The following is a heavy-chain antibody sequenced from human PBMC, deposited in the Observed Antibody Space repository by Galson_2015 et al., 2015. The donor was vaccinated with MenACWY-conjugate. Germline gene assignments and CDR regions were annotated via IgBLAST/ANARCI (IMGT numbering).Heavy chain of an antibody. V-gene: IGHV3-23*01. D-gene: IGHD2-15*01. J-gene: IGHJ4*02. Sequence: SLRLSCAVSGFTFSSYAMSWVRQAPGKGLEWVSAISGSGGSTYYADSVKGRFTISRDNSKNTLYLQMNSLRAEDTAVYYCANLPRWWYLDYWGQGTLVTVSS. CDR1: GFTFSSYA. CDR2: ISGSGGST. CDR3: ANLPRWWYLDY.